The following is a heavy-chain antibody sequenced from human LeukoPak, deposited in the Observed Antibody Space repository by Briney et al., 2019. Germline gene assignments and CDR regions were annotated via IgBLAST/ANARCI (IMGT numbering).Heavy chain of an antibody. Sequence: SVKVSCKASGGTFSSYAISWVRQAPGQGLEWMGGIIPIFGTANYAQKFQGRVTITTDESTSTAYMELSSLRSEDTAVYYCARGRIAVAGKGTYNWFDPWGQGTLVTVSS. CDR2: IIPIFGTA. CDR1: GGTFSSYA. CDR3: ARGRIAVAGKGTYNWFDP. V-gene: IGHV1-69*05. D-gene: IGHD6-19*01. J-gene: IGHJ5*02.